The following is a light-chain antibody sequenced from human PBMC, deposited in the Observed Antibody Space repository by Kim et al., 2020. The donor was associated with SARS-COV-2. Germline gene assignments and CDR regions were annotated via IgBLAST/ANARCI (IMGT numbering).Light chain of an antibody. Sequence: SVSPVARVSLPCSASQSIYRNFAWYQQTLGHSPRLLIYAASSRAAGIPARFSASGSGTDFTLTISSLESEDFAVYYCQQYHRWPYTFGQGTKLEI. J-gene: IGKJ2*01. V-gene: IGKV3-15*01. CDR2: AAS. CDR1: QSIYRN. CDR3: QQYHRWPYT.